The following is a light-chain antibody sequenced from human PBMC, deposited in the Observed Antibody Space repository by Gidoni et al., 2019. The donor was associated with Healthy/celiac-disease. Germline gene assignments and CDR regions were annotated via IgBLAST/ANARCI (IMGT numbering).Light chain of an antibody. CDR3: QQRSNWLT. Sequence: DIVLPQSPATLSLSPGESATLSCRASQSVSSYLAWDQQKPGKAPRPLIYDASNRATGIPARFSGSGSGTDFKLTISSREPEDFAVYYCQQRSNWLTFXGXTKVEIK. CDR1: QSVSSY. J-gene: IGKJ4*01. V-gene: IGKV3-11*01. CDR2: DAS.